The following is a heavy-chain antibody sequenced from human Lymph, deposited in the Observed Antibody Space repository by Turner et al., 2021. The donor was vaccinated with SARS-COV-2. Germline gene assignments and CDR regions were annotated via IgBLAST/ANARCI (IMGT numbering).Heavy chain of an antibody. V-gene: IGHV3-30*18. CDR1: GFTFRSYA. J-gene: IGHJ5*02. Sequence: QVQLVGSGGGGVQPGRSLQLTCAASGFTFRSYAMHWVRQAPGKGLEWVALISYDGSNKYYADSVKGRFTISRDNSKNTLYLQMNSLRAEDTAVYYCAKDGGGYSSTWGQGTLVTVSS. D-gene: IGHD6-13*01. CDR2: ISYDGSNK. CDR3: AKDGGGYSST.